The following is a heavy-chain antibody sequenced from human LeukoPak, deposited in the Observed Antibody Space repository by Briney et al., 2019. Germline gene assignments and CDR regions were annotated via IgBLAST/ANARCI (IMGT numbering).Heavy chain of an antibody. Sequence: GGSLRLSCAASGFTFSTYAMSWVRQAPGKGLEWVSGLSSSGATTYYADSVKGRFTISRDNSKNMLYLQMNSLRAEDTAVYYCATYGSGTNYRKGFDYWAREPWSPSPQ. CDR1: GFTFSTYA. CDR2: LSSSGATT. D-gene: IGHD3-10*01. CDR3: ATYGSGTNYRKGFDY. J-gene: IGHJ4*02. V-gene: IGHV3-23*01.